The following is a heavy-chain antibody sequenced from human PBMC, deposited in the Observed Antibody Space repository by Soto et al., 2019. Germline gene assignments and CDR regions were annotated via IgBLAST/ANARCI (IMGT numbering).Heavy chain of an antibody. CDR1: GYSFTSYW. J-gene: IGHJ6*02. V-gene: IGHV5-10-1*01. D-gene: IGHD1-26*01. Sequence: PGESLKISCKGSGYSFTSYWISWVRQMPGKGLEWMGRIDPSDSYTNYSPSFQGHVTISADKSISTAYLQWSSLKASDTAMYYCERRMVGAPGMDVWGQGTTVTVSS. CDR2: IDPSDSYT. CDR3: ERRMVGAPGMDV.